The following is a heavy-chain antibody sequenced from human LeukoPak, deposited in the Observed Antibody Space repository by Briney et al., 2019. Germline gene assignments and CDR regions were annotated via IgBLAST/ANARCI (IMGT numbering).Heavy chain of an antibody. CDR2: IYSDNT. D-gene: IGHD6-19*01. CDR3: ATQSSGWSYYFDY. J-gene: IGHJ4*02. V-gene: IGHV3-53*01. Sequence: GGSLRLSCAASGFTFSSYEMNWVRQAPGKGLEWVSFIYSDNTHYSDSVKGRFTISRDNSKNTLYLQMNSLRAEDTAVYYCATQSSGWSYYFDYWGQGTLVTVSS. CDR1: GFTFSSYE.